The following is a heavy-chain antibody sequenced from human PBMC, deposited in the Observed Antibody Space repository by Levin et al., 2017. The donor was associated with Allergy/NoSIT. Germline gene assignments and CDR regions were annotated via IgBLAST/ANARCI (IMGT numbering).Heavy chain of an antibody. J-gene: IGHJ4*02. D-gene: IGHD3-22*01. CDR3: AGMIGYFDF. Sequence: LRLSCTVSGGSVSSGNYYWSWIRQPAGKELEWLGRIYTSGSTNYNPSLKSRVTISRDTSKNQFSLELSSVTATDTAVYYCAGMIGYFDFWGQGTLVTVSS. V-gene: IGHV4-61*02. CDR2: IYTSGST. CDR1: GGSVSSGNYY.